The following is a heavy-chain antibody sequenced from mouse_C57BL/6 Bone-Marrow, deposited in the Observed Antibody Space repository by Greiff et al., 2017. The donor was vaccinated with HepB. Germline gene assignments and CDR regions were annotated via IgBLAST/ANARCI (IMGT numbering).Heavy chain of an antibody. CDR3: ARLVYSYYFDY. D-gene: IGHD1-1*01. CDR2: IYPGDGDT. J-gene: IGHJ2*01. Sequence: QVQLQQSGAELVKPGASVKISCKASGYAFSSYWMNWVKQRPGKGLEWIGQIYPGDGDTNYNGKFKGKATLTADKSSSTAYMQLSSLTSEDSAVYFCARLVYSYYFDYWGQGTTLTVSS. V-gene: IGHV1-80*01. CDR1: GYAFSSYW.